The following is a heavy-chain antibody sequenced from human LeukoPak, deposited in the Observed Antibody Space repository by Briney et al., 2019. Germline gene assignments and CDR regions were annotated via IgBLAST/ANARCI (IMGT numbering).Heavy chain of an antibody. J-gene: IGHJ6*02. Sequence: PSETLSFTCTVSGDSISSYYWNWIQQPPGKGLEWIGYIYYSGSTNYSPSLKSRVTISVDTSKNQFSLKLSSVTAADTAVYYCARRSYYDSSGHLYYYYGMDVWGQGTTVTVSS. V-gene: IGHV4-59*08. CDR3: ARRSYYDSSGHLYYYYGMDV. CDR2: IYYSGST. D-gene: IGHD3-22*01. CDR1: GDSISSYY.